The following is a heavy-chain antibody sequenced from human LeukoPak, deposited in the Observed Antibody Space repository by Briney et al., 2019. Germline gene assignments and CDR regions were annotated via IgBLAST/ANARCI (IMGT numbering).Heavy chain of an antibody. Sequence: GRSLRLSCAASGFTFSSYAMHWVRQAPGKGLEWVAVISYDGSNKYYADSVKGRFTISRDNSKNTLYLQMNSLRAEDTAVYYCARDVRIAVAGYNLFDPWGQGTLVTVSS. CDR3: ARDVRIAVAGYNLFDP. CDR1: GFTFSSYA. CDR2: ISYDGSNK. J-gene: IGHJ5*02. D-gene: IGHD6-19*01. V-gene: IGHV3-30*04.